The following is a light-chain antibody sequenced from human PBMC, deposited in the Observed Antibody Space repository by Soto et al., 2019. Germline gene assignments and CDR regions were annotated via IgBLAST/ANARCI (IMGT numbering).Light chain of an antibody. CDR1: VLAKKY. CDR2: KDS. V-gene: IGLV3-27*01. J-gene: IGLJ2*01. CDR3: YSAADNVV. Sequence: SYELTQPSSVSVSPGQTARLTCSGDVLAKKYARWFQQKPGQAPVLVIYKDSERPSGIPERFSGSSSGTTVTLTISGAQVEDEADYYCYSAADNVVFGGGTQLTVL.